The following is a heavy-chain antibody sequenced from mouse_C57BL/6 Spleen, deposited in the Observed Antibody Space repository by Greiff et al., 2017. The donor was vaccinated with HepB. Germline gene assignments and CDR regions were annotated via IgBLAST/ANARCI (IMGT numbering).Heavy chain of an antibody. V-gene: IGHV1-50*01. CDR3: ARRGITTVNY. J-gene: IGHJ2*01. D-gene: IGHD1-1*01. Sequence: QVQLQQPGAELVKPGASVKLSCKASGYTFTSYWMQWVKQRPGQGLEWIGEIDPSDSYTNYNQKFKGKATLTVDTSSSTAYRQLSSLTSEDSAVYYCARRGITTVNYWGQGTTLTVSS. CDR2: IDPSDSYT. CDR1: GYTFTSYW.